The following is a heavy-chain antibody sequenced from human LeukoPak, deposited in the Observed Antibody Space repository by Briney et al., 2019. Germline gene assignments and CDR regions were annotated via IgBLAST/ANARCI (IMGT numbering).Heavy chain of an antibody. J-gene: IGHJ4*02. Sequence: PSETLSLTCTVSGGSISSSSYYWGWIRQPPGKGLEWIGSIYYSGSTYYNPSLKSRVTISVDTSKNQSSLKLSSVTAADTAVYYCARQPLIYYDSSGYYLDYWGQGTLVTVSS. CDR1: GGSISSSSYY. CDR2: IYYSGST. D-gene: IGHD3-22*01. CDR3: ARQPLIYYDSSGYYLDY. V-gene: IGHV4-39*01.